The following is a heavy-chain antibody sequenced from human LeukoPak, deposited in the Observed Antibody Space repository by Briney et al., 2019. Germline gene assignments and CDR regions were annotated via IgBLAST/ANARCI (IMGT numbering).Heavy chain of an antibody. Sequence: GGSLRLSCVGSGFRFSSYRMVWARQTPGKGLEWVASISSTNKYMDTADSVNGRFTASRDNAENSVFLHMTGLRLNDTGVYYCARDPETYWYFDLWGRGSLVTVSS. V-gene: IGHV3-21*01. J-gene: IGHJ2*01. CDR2: ISSTNKYM. CDR1: GFRFSSYR. CDR3: ARDPETYWYFDL.